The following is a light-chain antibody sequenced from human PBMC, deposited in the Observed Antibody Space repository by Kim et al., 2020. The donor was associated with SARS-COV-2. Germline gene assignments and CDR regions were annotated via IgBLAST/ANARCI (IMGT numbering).Light chain of an antibody. CDR1: SSAIGAYYF. V-gene: IGLV2-8*01. CDR3: SSYAGGNTGV. J-gene: IGLJ1*01. Sequence: GQSLTLSCAGTSSAIGAYYFVSWYQQPPGTAPPLMIYEVNKRPSGVPDRFSGSKSGNTAYLTISGLQSEDEGDYYCSSYAGGNTGVFGTGTKVTVL. CDR2: EVN.